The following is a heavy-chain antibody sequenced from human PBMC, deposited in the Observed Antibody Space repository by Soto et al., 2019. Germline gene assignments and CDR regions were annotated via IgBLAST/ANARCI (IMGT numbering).Heavy chain of an antibody. V-gene: IGHV1-46*01. CDR2: INPSGGST. Sequence: EASVKVSCKASGYTFTSYYMHWVRQAPGQGLEWMGIINPSGGSTSYAQKFQGRVTMIRDTSTSTVYMELSSLRSEDTAVYYCARERMVAGNYYYYGMDVWGQGTTVTVSS. J-gene: IGHJ6*02. D-gene: IGHD6-19*01. CDR3: ARERMVAGNYYYYGMDV. CDR1: GYTFTSYY.